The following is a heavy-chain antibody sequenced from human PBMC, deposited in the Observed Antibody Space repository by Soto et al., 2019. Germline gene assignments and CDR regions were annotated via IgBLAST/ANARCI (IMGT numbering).Heavy chain of an antibody. J-gene: IGHJ4*02. Sequence: QVQLVQSGAEVKKPGASVKVSCKASGYTFTSYDINWVRQATGQGLEWMGWMNPNSGNTGYAQKFQGRVTMTRNTAISTAYMELSSLRSEDRAVYYCARSLRSGSYPHRHDPPGYWGQGTLVTVSS. V-gene: IGHV1-8*01. D-gene: IGHD1-26*01. CDR1: GYTFTSYD. CDR3: ARSLRSGSYPHRHDPPGY. CDR2: MNPNSGNT.